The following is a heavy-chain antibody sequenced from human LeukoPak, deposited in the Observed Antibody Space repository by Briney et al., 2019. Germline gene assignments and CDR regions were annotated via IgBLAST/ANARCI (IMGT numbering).Heavy chain of an antibody. V-gene: IGHV3-21*01. Sequence: GGSLRLSCAASGFTFSSYSMNWVRQAPGKGLEWGSSISSSSSYIYYADSVKGRFTISRDNAKNSLYLQMKSLRAEGTAVYYCAREGGEMATIYYYYYYMDVWGKGTTVTVSS. D-gene: IGHD5-24*01. CDR3: AREGGEMATIYYYYYYMDV. CDR1: GFTFSSYS. J-gene: IGHJ6*03. CDR2: ISSSSSYI.